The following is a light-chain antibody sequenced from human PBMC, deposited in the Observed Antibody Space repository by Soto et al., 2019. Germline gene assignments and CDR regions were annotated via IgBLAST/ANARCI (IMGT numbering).Light chain of an antibody. CDR1: SSDVGGYNF. J-gene: IGLJ1*01. CDR3: SSHTSSSTRV. CDR2: EVS. Sequence: QSVLTQPASVSGSPGQSITISCTGTSSDVGGYNFVSWYQQHPGKAPKLTIYEVSNRPSGVSTRFSGSKSGNTASLSISGLQAEDEADYYCSSHTSSSTRVFGTGTKLTVL. V-gene: IGLV2-14*01.